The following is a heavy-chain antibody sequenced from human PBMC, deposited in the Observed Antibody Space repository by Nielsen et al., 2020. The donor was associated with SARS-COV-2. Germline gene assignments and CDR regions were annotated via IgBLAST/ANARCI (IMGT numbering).Heavy chain of an antibody. D-gene: IGHD3-22*01. CDR3: AKLDYYDSRDY. V-gene: IGHV3-9*01. CDR1: GFTFDDYA. Sequence: GGSLRLSCAASGFTFDDYAMHWVRQAPGKGLEWVSGISWNSGSIGYADSMKGRFTISRDNAKNSLYLQMNSLRAEDTALYYCAKLDYYDSRDYWGQGTLVTVSS. J-gene: IGHJ4*02. CDR2: ISWNSGSI.